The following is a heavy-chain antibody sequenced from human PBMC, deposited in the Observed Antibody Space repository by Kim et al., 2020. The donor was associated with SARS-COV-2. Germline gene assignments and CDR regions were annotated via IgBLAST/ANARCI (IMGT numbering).Heavy chain of an antibody. CDR2: IRTEGNSSGT. J-gene: IGHJ4*02. CDR1: GFTVRGSG. D-gene: IGHD3-22*01. CDR3: VGDSSDSSGYYYPVY. V-gene: IGHV3-73*01. Sequence: GGSLRLSCAASGFTVRGSGMHWVRQASGKGLEWVGRIRTEGNSSGTAYAASVKGRFTISRDESRNTAYLQMNSLQAEDTALYYCVGDSSDSSGYYYPVYWGQGTLVTVSS.